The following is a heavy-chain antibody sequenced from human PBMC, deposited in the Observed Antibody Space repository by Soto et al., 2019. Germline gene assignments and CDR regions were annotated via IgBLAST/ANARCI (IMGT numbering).Heavy chain of an antibody. J-gene: IGHJ5*02. D-gene: IGHD3-9*01. CDR1: GYTFTSYD. CDR2: MNPNSGNT. Sequence: ASVKVSCKASGYTFTSYDINWVRQATGQGLEWMGWMNPNSGNTDYAQKFQGRVTITRDTSASTAYMELSSLRSEDTAVYYCARDRYFDWLDWFDPWGQGTLVTVSS. V-gene: IGHV1-8*01. CDR3: ARDRYFDWLDWFDP.